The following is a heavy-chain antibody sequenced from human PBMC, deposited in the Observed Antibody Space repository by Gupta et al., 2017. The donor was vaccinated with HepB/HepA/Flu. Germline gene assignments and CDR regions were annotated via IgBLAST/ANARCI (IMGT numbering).Heavy chain of an antibody. CDR2: IYYSGST. CDR3: ARRSTVTTIWAGNYYYYGMDV. Sequence: QLQLQESGPGLVKPSETLSLTCTVSGGSISSSSYYWGWIRQPPGKGLEWIGSIYYSGSTYYNPSLKSRVTISVDTSKNQFSLKLSSVTAADTAVYYCARRSTVTTIWAGNYYYYGMDVWGQGTTVTVSS. J-gene: IGHJ6*02. D-gene: IGHD4-17*01. CDR1: GGSISSSSYY. V-gene: IGHV4-39*01.